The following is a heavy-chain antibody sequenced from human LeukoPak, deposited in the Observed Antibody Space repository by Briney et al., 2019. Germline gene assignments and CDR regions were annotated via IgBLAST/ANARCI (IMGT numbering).Heavy chain of an antibody. CDR3: ARDSRKGGYYPEF. V-gene: IGHV3-21*01. CDR1: GFRFDTHD. Sequence: AGGSLRLSCAASGFRFDTHDLTWVRQAPGKGLECVSYISKTSTYIYYADSVKGRFTISRDNAKNLLHLQMNSLRAEDTAVYFCARDSRKGGYYPEFWGQGTVVIVSS. J-gene: IGHJ4*02. D-gene: IGHD3-22*01. CDR2: ISKTSTYI.